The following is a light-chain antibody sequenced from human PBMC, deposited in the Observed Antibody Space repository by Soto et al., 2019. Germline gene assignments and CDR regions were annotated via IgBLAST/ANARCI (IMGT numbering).Light chain of an antibody. Sequence: EIVLTQSPGTLSLSPGERATLSCRASQSVSSSYLAWHQQKPGQAPRLLIYDASSRATGIPDRFSGSGSGTDFTLTISRLEPEDFAVYYCQPYGSSPYTFGQGTKLEIK. CDR1: QSVSSSY. CDR3: QPYGSSPYT. CDR2: DAS. J-gene: IGKJ2*01. V-gene: IGKV3-20*01.